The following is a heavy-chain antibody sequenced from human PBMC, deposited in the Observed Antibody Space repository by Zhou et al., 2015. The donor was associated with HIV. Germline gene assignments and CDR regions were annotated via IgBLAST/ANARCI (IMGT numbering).Heavy chain of an antibody. CDR1: GGTFSSYA. V-gene: IGHV1-69*01. Sequence: QVQLVQSGAEVKKPGSSVKVSCKASGGTFSSYAISWVRQAPGQGLEWMGGIIPIFGTANYAQKFQGRVTITADESTSTAYMELSSLRSEDTAVYYCMMGYCSSTSCANWFDPWGQGTLVTVSS. CDR3: MMGYCSSTSCANWFDP. D-gene: IGHD2-2*01. CDR2: IIPIFGTA. J-gene: IGHJ5*02.